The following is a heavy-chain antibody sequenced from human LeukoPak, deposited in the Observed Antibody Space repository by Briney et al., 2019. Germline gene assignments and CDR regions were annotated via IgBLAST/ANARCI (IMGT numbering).Heavy chain of an antibody. V-gene: IGHV3-23*01. Sequence: GGSLRLSCAASGFTFSSYSMNWVRQAPGKGLEWVSAISGSGGSTYYADSVKGRFTISRDNSKNTLYLQMNSLRAEDTAVYYCAKSKGERVVVPAAIGYWGQGTLVTVSS. CDR2: ISGSGGST. CDR1: GFTFSSYS. D-gene: IGHD2-2*01. J-gene: IGHJ4*02. CDR3: AKSKGERVVVPAAIGY.